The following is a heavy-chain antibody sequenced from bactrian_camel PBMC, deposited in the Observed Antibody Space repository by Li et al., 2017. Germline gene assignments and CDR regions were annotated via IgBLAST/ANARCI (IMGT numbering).Heavy chain of an antibody. CDR1: GFTFSGYY. V-gene: IGHV3-2*01. D-gene: IGHD6*01. Sequence: HVQLVESGGGLLQPGGSLRLSCVASGFTFSGYYMMWVRQAPGKGLEWVSTIYSDGSNTYYADSVKGRFTISRDNAKNEVYLQMNSLKTEDTALYYYATGYGS. CDR2: IYSDGSNT.